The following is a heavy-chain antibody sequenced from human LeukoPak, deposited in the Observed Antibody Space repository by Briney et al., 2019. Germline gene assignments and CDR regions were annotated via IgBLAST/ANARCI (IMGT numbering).Heavy chain of an antibody. CDR1: GHTFTTYG. V-gene: IGHV1-18*04. CDR3: AKKATPNSGSYFN. D-gene: IGHD3-10*01. J-gene: IGHJ4*02. Sequence: GASVKVSCKASGHTFTTYGISWVRQAPGQGLEWRGWISAYSGNTNYAQKHQGRVTMTTDTSTSTAYMELRSLRSDDTAVYYCAKKATPNSGSYFNWGQGTLVTVSS. CDR2: ISAYSGNT.